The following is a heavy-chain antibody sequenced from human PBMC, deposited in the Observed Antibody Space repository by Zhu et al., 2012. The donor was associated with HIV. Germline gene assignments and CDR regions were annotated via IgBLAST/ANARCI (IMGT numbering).Heavy chain of an antibody. J-gene: IGHJ6*02. CDR1: GFSFGDYE. CDR3: ARRAFTYTWYSGTYEYYTLDV. Sequence: EGQLVESGGGSAQPGGSLRVSCVASGFSFGDYEMNWVRQAPGKGLEWISYISSGGSSKYYADSVKGRFFISRDNANSPLILQMNSLRSDDTATYYCARRAFTYTWYSGTYEYYTLDVWGQGTTVTVSS. CDR2: ISSGGSSK. V-gene: IGHV3-48*03. D-gene: IGHD3-3*01.